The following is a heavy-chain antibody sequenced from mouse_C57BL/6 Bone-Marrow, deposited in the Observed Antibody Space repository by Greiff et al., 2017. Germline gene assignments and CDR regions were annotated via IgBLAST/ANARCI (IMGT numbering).Heavy chain of an antibody. CDR2: ILPGSGRT. V-gene: IGHV1-9*01. D-gene: IGHD2-2*01. J-gene: IGHJ4*01. CDR1: G. CDR3: AIWLRRLDY. Sequence: QVQLQQSGAELMKPGASVKLSCKATGLEWIGEILPGSGRTNYNEKFKGKATFTADTSSNTAYMQLSSCTTEDSAIYSCAIWLRRLDYWGQGTSVTVSS.